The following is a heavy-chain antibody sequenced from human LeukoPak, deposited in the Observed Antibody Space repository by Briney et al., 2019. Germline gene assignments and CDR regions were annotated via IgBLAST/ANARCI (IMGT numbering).Heavy chain of an antibody. CDR3: ARDQGSMIVVRTAIWFLTD. Sequence: GGSLPLPCAASGFTFSNYWMSWVRQAPGKGLEWLANINQDGSEIYYVDSVKGRFTISRDNGKNSLYLQINSLRADDTAVYYCARDQGSMIVVRTAIWFLTDWGQGSLATVSS. CDR2: INQDGSEI. V-gene: IGHV3-7*01. CDR1: GFTFSNYW. J-gene: IGHJ1*01. D-gene: IGHD3-22*01.